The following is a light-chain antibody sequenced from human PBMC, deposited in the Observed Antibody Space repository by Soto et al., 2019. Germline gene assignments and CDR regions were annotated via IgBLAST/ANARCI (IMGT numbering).Light chain of an antibody. V-gene: IGKV3-15*01. CDR3: GQYNNGPPIT. J-gene: IGKJ5*01. CDR1: QSVSTN. CDR2: GAS. Sequence: EIVMTQSPATLSVSPGERATLSCRASQSVSTNLAWYQQKPGQAPRLLIYGASTRATGIPARFSGSRSVTKFALTISSRRSEDFTVYYCGQYNNGPPITFGEGTRLEIK.